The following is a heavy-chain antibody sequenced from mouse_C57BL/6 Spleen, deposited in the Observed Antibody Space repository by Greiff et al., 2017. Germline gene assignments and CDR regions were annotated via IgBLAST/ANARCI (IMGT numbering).Heavy chain of an antibody. V-gene: IGHV5-4*01. J-gene: IGHJ3*01. Sequence: DVQLVESGGGLVKPGGSLKLSCAASGFTFSSYAMSWVRQTPEKRLEWVATISDGGSYTYYPDNVKGRFTISRDNAKNNLYLQMSHLKSEDTAMYYCARGGESFAYWGQGTLVTVSA. CDR1: GFTFSSYA. CDR2: ISDGGSYT. CDR3: ARGGESFAY.